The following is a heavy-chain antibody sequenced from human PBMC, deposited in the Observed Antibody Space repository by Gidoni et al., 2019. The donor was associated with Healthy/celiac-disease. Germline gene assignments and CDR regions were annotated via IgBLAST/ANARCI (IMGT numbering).Heavy chain of an antibody. D-gene: IGHD3-10*01. CDR1: GLTVSSYA. J-gene: IGHJ3*02. Sequence: QVQLVESGGGVVQPGRSVRLSCAASGLTVSSYAMHWVRPAPGKGLEWVAVISYDGSNKSYADSLKGRFTISRDNSKNTLYLQMNSLRAEDTAVYYCARDLRTSGSYAFDIWGQGTMVTVSS. V-gene: IGHV3-30-3*01. CDR2: ISYDGSNK. CDR3: ARDLRTSGSYAFDI.